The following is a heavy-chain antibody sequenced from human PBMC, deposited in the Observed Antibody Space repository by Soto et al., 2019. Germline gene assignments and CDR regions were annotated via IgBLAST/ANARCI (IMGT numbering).Heavy chain of an antibody. CDR1: GFTFSSYS. D-gene: IGHD1-26*01. CDR3: ARDPRGSYSDYNWFDP. J-gene: IGHJ5*02. V-gene: IGHV3-21*01. Sequence: PGGSLRLSCAASGFTFSSYSMNWVRQAPGKGLEWVSSISSSSSYIYYADSVKGRFTISRDNAKNSLYLQMNSLRAEDTAVYYCARDPRGSYSDYNWFDPWGQGTLVTVSS. CDR2: ISSSSSYI.